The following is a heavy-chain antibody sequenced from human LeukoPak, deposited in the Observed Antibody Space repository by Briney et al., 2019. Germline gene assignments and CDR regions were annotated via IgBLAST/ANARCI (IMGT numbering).Heavy chain of an antibody. Sequence: ASVKVSCKASGYTFTSYAMHWVRQAPGQRLEWMGWINAGSGNTKYSQKFQGRVTITRDTSASTAYMELSSLRSEDTAVYYCARVSLAYQLPRDYWGQGTLVTVSS. CDR2: INAGSGNT. J-gene: IGHJ4*02. CDR1: GYTFTSYA. D-gene: IGHD2-2*01. CDR3: ARVSLAYQLPRDY. V-gene: IGHV1-3*01.